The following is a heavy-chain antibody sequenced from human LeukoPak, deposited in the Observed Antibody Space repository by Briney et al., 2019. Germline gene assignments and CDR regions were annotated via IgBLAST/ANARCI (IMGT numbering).Heavy chain of an antibody. Sequence: SETLSLTCTVSGVSISSYYWSWIRQPPGKGLEWIGYIYYSGSTNYNPSLKSRVTISVDTSKNQFSLKLSSVTAADTAVYYCARERPYCSGGSCYEDNWFDHWGQGTLVTVSS. V-gene: IGHV4-59*01. CDR1: GVSISSYY. D-gene: IGHD2-15*01. CDR3: ARERPYCSGGSCYEDNWFDH. J-gene: IGHJ5*02. CDR2: IYYSGST.